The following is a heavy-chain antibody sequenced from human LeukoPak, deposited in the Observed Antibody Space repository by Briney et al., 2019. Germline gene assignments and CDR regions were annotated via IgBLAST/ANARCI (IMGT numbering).Heavy chain of an antibody. CDR1: GFAFSSYA. CDR3: AKDFLREQLWFGGNWFDP. CDR2: ISGSGGST. V-gene: IGHV3-23*01. Sequence: GGSLRLSCAASGFAFSSYAMSWVRQAPGKGLEWVSAISGSGGSTYYADPVKGRFTISRDNSKNTLYLQMNSLRAEDTAVYYCAKDFLREQLWFGGNWFDPWGQGTLVTVSS. J-gene: IGHJ5*02. D-gene: IGHD3-10*01.